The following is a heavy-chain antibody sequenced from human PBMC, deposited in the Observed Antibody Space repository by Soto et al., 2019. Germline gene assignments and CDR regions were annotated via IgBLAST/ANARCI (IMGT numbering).Heavy chain of an antibody. CDR3: CSSQVPTSFDY. Sequence: QVQLLQSGAEVMKPGASVKVSCKASGYTFTNFGISWVRQAPGQGLEWMGWINTYNGKTNYAQKLPGRATLTTDTSTSTSYMELRSLTSDDTAIYYCCSSQVPTSFDYWGQGALVTVSS. V-gene: IGHV1-18*01. D-gene: IGHD2-15*01. CDR1: GYTFTNFG. CDR2: INTYNGKT. J-gene: IGHJ4*02.